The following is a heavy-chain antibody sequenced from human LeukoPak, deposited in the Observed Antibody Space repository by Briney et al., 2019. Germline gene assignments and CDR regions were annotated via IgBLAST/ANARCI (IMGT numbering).Heavy chain of an antibody. J-gene: IGHJ4*02. Sequence: GGSLRLSCAASGFTFSSYEMNWVRQAPGKGLEWVSAISGSGGSTYYADSVKGRFTISRDNSKNTLYLQMNSLRAEDTAVYYCAKGGADSFDYWGQGTLVTVSS. CDR1: GFTFSSYE. V-gene: IGHV3-23*01. CDR3: AKGGADSFDY. CDR2: ISGSGGST. D-gene: IGHD3-22*01.